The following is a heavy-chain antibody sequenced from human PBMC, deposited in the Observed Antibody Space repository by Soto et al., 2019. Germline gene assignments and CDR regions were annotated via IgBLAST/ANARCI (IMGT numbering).Heavy chain of an antibody. CDR3: ARELSMGSCWYDY. D-gene: IGHD6-19*01. CDR2: IYYSGST. Sequence: PPETLSLTCTVSGGSISSYYWSWIRQPPGKGLEWIGYIYYSGSTNYNPSLKSRVTISVDTSKNQFSLKLSSVTAADTAVYYCARELSMGSCWYDYWGPGTLVTVS. V-gene: IGHV4-59*01. J-gene: IGHJ4*02. CDR1: GGSISSYY.